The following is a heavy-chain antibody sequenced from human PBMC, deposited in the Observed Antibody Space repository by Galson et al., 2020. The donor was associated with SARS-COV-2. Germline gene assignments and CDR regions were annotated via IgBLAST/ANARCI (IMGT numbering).Heavy chain of an antibody. CDR1: EFTVSDYF. D-gene: IGHD2-21*02. CDR2: ISNSGSTE. Sequence: GGSLRLSCAASEFTVSDYFMSWIRQAPGKGLEWISYISNSGSTEYYVDSVKGRFTISRDNARNSLYLQMNSLRAEDTAVYYCARGKWVTSGAFDIWGQGTMVTVSS. J-gene: IGHJ3*02. CDR3: ARGKWVTSGAFDI. V-gene: IGHV3-11*01.